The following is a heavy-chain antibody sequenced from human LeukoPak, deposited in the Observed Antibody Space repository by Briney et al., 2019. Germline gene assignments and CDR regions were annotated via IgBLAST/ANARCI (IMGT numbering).Heavy chain of an antibody. V-gene: IGHV4-31*03. CDR3: ARHGGLLAVAGSNNWFDP. CDR2: IYYSGST. D-gene: IGHD6-19*01. Sequence: SQTLSLTCTVSGGSISSGGYYWSWIRQHPGKGLEWIGYIYYSGSTYYNPSLKSRVTISVDTSKNQFSLKLSSVTAADTAVYYCARHGGLLAVAGSNNWFDPWGQGTLVTVSS. CDR1: GGSISSGGYY. J-gene: IGHJ5*02.